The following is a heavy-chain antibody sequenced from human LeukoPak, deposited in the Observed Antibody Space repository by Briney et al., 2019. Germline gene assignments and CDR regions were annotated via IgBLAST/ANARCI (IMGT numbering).Heavy chain of an antibody. J-gene: IGHJ4*02. D-gene: IGHD1-14*01. CDR2: ISSGSDYI. CDR3: ASGPGQYYFDY. Sequence: PGGSLRLSCAASGFTFSSYWMNWVRQAPGKGLEWVSSISSGSDYIYYADSVKGRFTISRDNAENSVYLQMNRLRADDTAVYYCASGPGQYYFDYWGQGTLVTVSS. V-gene: IGHV3-21*01. CDR1: GFTFSSYW.